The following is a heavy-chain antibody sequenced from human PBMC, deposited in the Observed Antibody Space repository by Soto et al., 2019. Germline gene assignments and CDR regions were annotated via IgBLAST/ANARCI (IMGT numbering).Heavy chain of an antibody. CDR3: ARAPPISGSYWYYFDY. CDR1: GYTFTGYY. D-gene: IGHD1-26*01. Sequence: ASVKVSCKASGYTFTGYYMHWVRRAPGQGLEWMGWINPNSGGTNYAQKFQGWVTMTRDTSISTAYMELSRLRSDDTAVYYCARAPPISGSYWYYFDYWGQGTLVTVSS. V-gene: IGHV1-2*04. J-gene: IGHJ4*02. CDR2: INPNSGGT.